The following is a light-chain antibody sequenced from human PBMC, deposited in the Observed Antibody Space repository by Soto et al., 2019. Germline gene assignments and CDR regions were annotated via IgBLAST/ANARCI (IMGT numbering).Light chain of an antibody. J-gene: IGLJ2*01. CDR2: EVT. CDR3: TSYTSSSTLV. CDR1: RSDVGGYNC. V-gene: IGLV2-14*01. Sequence: QSALTQPASVSGSPGRSITVSCTGTRSDVGGYNCVSWYQQHPGKVPKLIIYEVTNRPSGVSNRFSGSKSGNTASLTISGLQAEDEADYYCTSYTSSSTLVFGGGTKLALL.